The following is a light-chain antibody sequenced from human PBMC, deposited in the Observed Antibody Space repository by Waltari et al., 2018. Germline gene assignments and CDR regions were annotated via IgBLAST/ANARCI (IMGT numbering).Light chain of an antibody. V-gene: IGLV2-11*01. J-gene: IGLJ1*01. CDR3: CSYAGTYTYV. CDR2: DVS. Sequence: QSALTQPRSVSGSPGQSATISCTGTNTDVASYNPVSWYQQHPGKAPKLMVYDVSKRPSGVPDRFSGTKSGNTASLTISGLQAEDEADYYCCSYAGTYTYVFGTGTKVTVL. CDR1: NTDVASYNP.